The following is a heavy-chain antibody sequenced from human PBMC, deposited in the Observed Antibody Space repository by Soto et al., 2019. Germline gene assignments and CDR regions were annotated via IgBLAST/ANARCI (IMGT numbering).Heavy chain of an antibody. V-gene: IGHV2-5*02. CDR3: AHYTVDTYMDV. CDR2: LYWDGDR. J-gene: IGHJ6*03. CDR1: GFSLSTSGVG. Sequence: QITLRESGPTLVKATQTLTLTCSFSGFSLSTSGVGVGWIRQPPGKALEWLALLYWDGDRRYIPSLNSRLTIIKDTSKNQVVLTMTNMDPVDTGTYYCAHYTVDTYMDVWGKGTTVTVSS. D-gene: IGHD4-4*01.